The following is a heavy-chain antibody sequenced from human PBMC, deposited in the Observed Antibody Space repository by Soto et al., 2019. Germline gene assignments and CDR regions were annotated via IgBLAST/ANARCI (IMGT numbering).Heavy chain of an antibody. J-gene: IGHJ4*02. V-gene: IGHV3-7*05. CDR2: KKTDGSEK. CDR3: ASSMGRGGNDY. D-gene: IGHD3-10*01. Sequence: EVQLVESGGGLVGPGGSLRLSCAASGFTFSDYWMSWVRQAPGKGLECVANKKTDGSEKYYVDPVKARFTISRDNAKNSLYLQMTSLRAEDTAVYYCASSMGRGGNDYWGQGTLVAVSS. CDR1: GFTFSDYW.